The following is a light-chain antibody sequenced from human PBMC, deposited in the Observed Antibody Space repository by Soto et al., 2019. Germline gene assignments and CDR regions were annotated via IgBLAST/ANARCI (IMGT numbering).Light chain of an antibody. Sequence: DIKLTQSPSFLSASVGDIFTITCRASQGINIFLAWFQQKPGKAPNLLISAASTLQSGVPSRFSGSGSETEFTLTSTSLQPEDSATYYCQQRNSYPRTFGQGTKVDIK. CDR2: AAS. J-gene: IGKJ2*01. V-gene: IGKV1-9*01. CDR3: QQRNSYPRT. CDR1: QGINIF.